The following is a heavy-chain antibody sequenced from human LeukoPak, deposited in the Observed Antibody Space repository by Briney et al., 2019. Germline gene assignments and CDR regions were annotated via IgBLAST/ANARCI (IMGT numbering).Heavy chain of an antibody. Sequence: GGSLRLSCAASGITFSNYAMNWVRQPPGKGLEWVSGISGSGDNTYYADSVKGRFTISRDNSKNTLYLQMNSLRAEDTAVYYCAKKSPYSGSYYLVDYWAREPWSPSPQ. CDR3: AKKSPYSGSYYLVDY. CDR1: GITFSNYA. J-gene: IGHJ4*02. D-gene: IGHD1-26*01. V-gene: IGHV3-23*01. CDR2: ISGSGDNT.